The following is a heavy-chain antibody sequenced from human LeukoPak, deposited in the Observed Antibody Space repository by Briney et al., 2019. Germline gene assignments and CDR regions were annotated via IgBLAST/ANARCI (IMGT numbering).Heavy chain of an antibody. J-gene: IGHJ6*02. V-gene: IGHV1-2*02. D-gene: IGHD2/OR15-2a*01. Sequence: ASVKVSCKASGYTFTGYYMHWVRQAPGQGLEWMGWINPNSGGTNYAQKFQGRVTMTRDMSISAAYMELSRLRSDDTAVYYCARAQEISDYYYYYGMDAWGQGTTVTVSS. CDR3: ARAQEISDYYYYYGMDA. CDR1: GYTFTGYY. CDR2: INPNSGGT.